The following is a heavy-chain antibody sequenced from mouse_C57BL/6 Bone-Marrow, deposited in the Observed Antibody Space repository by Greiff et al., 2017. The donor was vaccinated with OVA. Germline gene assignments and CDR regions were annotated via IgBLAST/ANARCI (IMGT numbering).Heavy chain of an antibody. V-gene: IGHV1-81*01. D-gene: IGHD2-4*01. J-gene: IGHJ3*01. CDR2: IYPRSGNT. CDR3: ARNDYDGAWFAY. Sequence: VQLQQSGAELARPGASVKLSCEASGYTFTSYGISWVKQRTGQGLEWIGEIYPRSGNTYYNEKFKGKATLTADKSSSTAYMELRSLTSEDYAVDFCARNDYDGAWFAYWGQGTLVTVSA. CDR1: GYTFTSYG.